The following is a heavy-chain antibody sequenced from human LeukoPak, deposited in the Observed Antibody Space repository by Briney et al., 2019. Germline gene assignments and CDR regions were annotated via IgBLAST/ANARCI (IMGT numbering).Heavy chain of an antibody. D-gene: IGHD3-22*01. CDR2: INHSGST. Sequence: SETLSLTCAVYGGSFSGYYWSWIRQPPGKGLEWIGEINHSGSTNYNPSLKSRVTISVDTSKNQFSLKLSSVTAADTAVYYCARDGNYYDSSGHDSWGQGTLVTVSS. V-gene: IGHV4-34*01. CDR3: ARDGNYYDSSGHDS. J-gene: IGHJ5*02. CDR1: GGSFSGYY.